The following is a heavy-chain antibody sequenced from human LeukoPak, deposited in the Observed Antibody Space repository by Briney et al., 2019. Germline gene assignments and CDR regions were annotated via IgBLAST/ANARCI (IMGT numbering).Heavy chain of an antibody. CDR2: ISGSGGST. D-gene: IGHD3-22*01. CDR1: GFTFSSYG. Sequence: GGSLRLSCAASGFTFSSYGMSWVRQAPGKGLEWVSAISGSGGSTYYADSVKGRFTISRDNSKNTLYLQMNSLRAEDTAVYYCAKFQRGYYDSSGYSFDYWGQGTLVTVSS. J-gene: IGHJ4*02. V-gene: IGHV3-23*01. CDR3: AKFQRGYYDSSGYSFDY.